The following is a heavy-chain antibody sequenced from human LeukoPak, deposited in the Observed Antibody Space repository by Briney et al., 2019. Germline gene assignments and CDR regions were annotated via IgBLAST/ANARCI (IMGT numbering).Heavy chain of an antibody. V-gene: IGHV4-59*12. CDR3: ARDSGSQRAFDI. J-gene: IGHJ3*02. CDR1: GGSISSYY. CDR2: IYYSGST. Sequence: SETLSLTCTVSGGSISSYYWSWIRQPPGKGLEWIGYIYYSGSTNYNPSLKSRVTISVDTSKNQFSLKLSSVTAADTAVYYCARDSGSQRAFDIWGQGTMVTVSS. D-gene: IGHD1-26*01.